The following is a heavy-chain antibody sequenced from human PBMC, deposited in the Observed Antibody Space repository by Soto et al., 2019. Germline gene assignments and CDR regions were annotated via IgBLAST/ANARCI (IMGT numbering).Heavy chain of an antibody. V-gene: IGHV4-31*03. CDR3: ARVPAVGATNHPYYFDY. D-gene: IGHD1-26*01. Sequence: SETLSLTCTVSGGSISSGGYYWSWIRQHPGKGLEWIGYIYYSGSTYYNPSLKSRVTISVDTSKNQFSLKLSSVTAADTAVYYCARVPAVGATNHPYYFDYWGQGTLVTVSS. CDR1: GGSISSGGYY. CDR2: IYYSGST. J-gene: IGHJ4*02.